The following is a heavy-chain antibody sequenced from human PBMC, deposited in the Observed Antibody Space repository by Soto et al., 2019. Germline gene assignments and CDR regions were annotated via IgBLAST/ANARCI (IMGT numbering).Heavy chain of an antibody. CDR3: AKEIAVAGDFDY. CDR2: VSSDGWTK. D-gene: IGHD6-19*01. CDR1: GFTFSTYG. V-gene: IGHV3-30*18. Sequence: GGSLRLSCLASGFTFSTYGIHWVRQAPGKGLEWVAVVSSDGWTKYYADSMKGRFTISRDNSKNTLYLQIDSLRPEDTAVYYCAKEIAVAGDFDYWGLGTLVTVSS. J-gene: IGHJ4*01.